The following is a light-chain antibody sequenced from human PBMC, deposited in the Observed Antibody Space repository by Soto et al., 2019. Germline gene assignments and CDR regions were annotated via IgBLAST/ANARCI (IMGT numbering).Light chain of an antibody. Sequence: QSDLTDPASVSGSPGQSMTISCNGSSIDVVGYNYVSWYQHHPGKAPKLIIYDVTNRPSGVSNPFSGSKSGNTASLTISGLQPEDEADYYCSSYTTSNTRQIVFGTGTKVTVL. CDR1: SIDVVGYNY. CDR2: DVT. J-gene: IGLJ1*01. CDR3: SSYTTSNTRQIV. V-gene: IGLV2-14*03.